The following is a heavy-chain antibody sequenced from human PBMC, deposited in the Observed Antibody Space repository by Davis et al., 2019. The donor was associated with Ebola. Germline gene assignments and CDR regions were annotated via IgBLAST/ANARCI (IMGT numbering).Heavy chain of an antibody. CDR1: GGSISSSRYY. V-gene: IGHV4-39*01. D-gene: IGHD3-9*01. CDR3: ARWYFDILTGYQYFDY. J-gene: IGHJ4*02. CDR2: TYYSGST. Sequence: MPSETLSLTCTVSGGSISSSRYYWGWIRQPPGKGLEWIGTTYYSGSTYYYPSLKSRVTISRDTSKNQFSLRLSSVTAADTAVYYCARWYFDILTGYQYFDYWGQGTLVTVSS.